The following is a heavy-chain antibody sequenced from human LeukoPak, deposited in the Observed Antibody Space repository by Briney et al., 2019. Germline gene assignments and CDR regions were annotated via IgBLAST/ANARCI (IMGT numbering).Heavy chain of an antibody. CDR1: GGSISSGGYY. V-gene: IGHV4-30-2*01. J-gene: IGHJ4*02. D-gene: IGHD6-6*01. CDR3: AREIGYSSSSARDY. CDR2: IYHSGST. Sequence: PSQTLSLTCTVSGGSISSGGYYWSWIRQPPGKGLEWIGYIYHSGSTYYNPSLESRVTISVDRSKNQFSLKLSSVTAADTAVYYCAREIGYSSSSARDYWGQGTLVTVSS.